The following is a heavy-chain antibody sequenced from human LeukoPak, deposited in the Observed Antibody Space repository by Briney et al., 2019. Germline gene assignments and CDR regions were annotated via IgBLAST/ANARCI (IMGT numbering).Heavy chain of an antibody. J-gene: IGHJ6*03. CDR1: GGSFSGYY. V-gene: IGHV4-34*01. Sequence: SETLSLTCGVSGGSFSGYYWSWVRQPPGKGLEWIGEISDSGRTGYKSSLKSRVTTLEDTSKNQFSLTLTSVTAADTAVYYCARDGVRGVHMPLYMDVWGKGTTVPVSS. CDR3: ARDGVRGVHMPLYMDV. CDR2: ISDSGRT. D-gene: IGHD3-10*01.